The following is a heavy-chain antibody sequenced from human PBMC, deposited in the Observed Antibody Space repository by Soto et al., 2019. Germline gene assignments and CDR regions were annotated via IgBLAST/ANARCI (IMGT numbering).Heavy chain of an antibody. J-gene: IGHJ6*02. Sequence: EVPLVESGGGLVQPGRSLTLSCVASGFTFDDYGMHWVRQAPGKGLEWVSGVGWNSNTIDYPDSVKGRFTISRDNAKKSLYLQMNSLRAEDTAFYYCAKDYSTYYYGMDVWGQGTAVTVSS. V-gene: IGHV3-9*01. D-gene: IGHD4-4*01. CDR1: GFTFDDYG. CDR3: AKDYSTYYYGMDV. CDR2: VGWNSNTI.